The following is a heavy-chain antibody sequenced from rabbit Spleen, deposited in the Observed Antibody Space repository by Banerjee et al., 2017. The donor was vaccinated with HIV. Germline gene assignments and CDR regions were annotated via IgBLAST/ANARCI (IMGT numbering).Heavy chain of an antibody. CDR2: IDTSDGDT. J-gene: IGHJ2*01. CDR3: ARNYVNAFDP. CDR1: GFSFSDRDV. D-gene: IGHD1-1*01. Sequence: QSLEESGGGLVKPGGSLKLSCKASGFSFSDRDVMCWVRQAPGKGFEWIACIDTSDGDTDYANWPKGRFTISKASSTTVTLQMTSLTAADTATYFCARNYVNAFDPWGQGTLVTVS. V-gene: IGHV1S40*01.